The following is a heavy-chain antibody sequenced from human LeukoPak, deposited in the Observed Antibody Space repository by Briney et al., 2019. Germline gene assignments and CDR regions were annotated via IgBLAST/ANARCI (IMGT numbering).Heavy chain of an antibody. V-gene: IGHV3-30-3*01. CDR2: ISSDGINK. CDR1: GFTFSIYA. Sequence: GGSLRLSCAASGFTFSIYAIQWVRQAPGKGLEWVAVISSDGINKYYADSVMGRFTISRDNSMNTLYLQMNSLRAEDTAVYYCARDPSPLGYYYYMDVWGKGTTVTVSS. D-gene: IGHD7-27*01. CDR3: ARDPSPLGYYYYMDV. J-gene: IGHJ6*03.